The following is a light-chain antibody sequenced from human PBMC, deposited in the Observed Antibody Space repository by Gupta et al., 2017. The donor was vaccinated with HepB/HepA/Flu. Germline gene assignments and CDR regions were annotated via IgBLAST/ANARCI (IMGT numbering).Light chain of an antibody. CDR3: QRDGSSSPYS. Sequence: EIVFTQSPGTLSLSPGERATLSCRASQSVSSSYLAWYQQKPGQAPRLLIYGASSRATGIPDRFSGSGSGTDITLTISRLGPEDFAVYLCQRDGSSSPYSFGQGTKLEIK. CDR1: QSVSSSY. V-gene: IGKV3-20*01. CDR2: GAS. J-gene: IGKJ2*01.